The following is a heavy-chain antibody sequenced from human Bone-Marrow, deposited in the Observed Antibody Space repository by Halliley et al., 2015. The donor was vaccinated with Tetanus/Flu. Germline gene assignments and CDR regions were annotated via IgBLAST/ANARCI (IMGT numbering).Heavy chain of an antibody. CDR1: GYDFTFYW. CDR2: IYPLDSDI. D-gene: IGHD2-2*01. J-gene: IGHJ4*02. CDR3: VRRSSGYAWALEH. V-gene: IGHV5-51*03. Sequence: QLVQSGAEMKKPGESLKISCKATGYDFTFYWIGWVRQTPGRGLEWMAFIYPLDSDIRYNPSFQGQVTISADDSMSTAHLQWRSLATSDSAIYYCVRRSSGYAWALEHWGQGTLVTVSS.